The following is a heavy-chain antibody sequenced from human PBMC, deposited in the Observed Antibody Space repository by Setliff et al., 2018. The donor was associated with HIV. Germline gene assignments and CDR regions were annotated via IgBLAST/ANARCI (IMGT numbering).Heavy chain of an antibody. D-gene: IGHD2-21*02. V-gene: IGHV4-59*11. CDR1: GGSISSHY. Sequence: PSETLSLTCTVSGGSISSHYWSWIRQPPGKGLEWIGYIYYSGSTNYNPSLKSRVTISVDTSKSQFSLKLSSVTAADTAVYYCARGQPPGAVVTPGAFDIWGQGTMVTVS. CDR2: IYYSGST. CDR3: ARGQPPGAVVTPGAFDI. J-gene: IGHJ3*02.